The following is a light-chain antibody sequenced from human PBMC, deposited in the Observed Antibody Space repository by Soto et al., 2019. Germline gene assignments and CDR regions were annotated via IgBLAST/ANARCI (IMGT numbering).Light chain of an antibody. V-gene: IGKV3-15*01. Sequence: VMTQPPATLSVSTGERATLSCRASQSVNINLAWYQQKPGQAPRLLIYGTSTRATGVPARFSGSGSGTEFTLTISNLQSEDFAVYYCQQYNDWPPLTFGGGTKVDIK. CDR1: QSVNIN. CDR3: QQYNDWPPLT. J-gene: IGKJ4*01. CDR2: GTS.